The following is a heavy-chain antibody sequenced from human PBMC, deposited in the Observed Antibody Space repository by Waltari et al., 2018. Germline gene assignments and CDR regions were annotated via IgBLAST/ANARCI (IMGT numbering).Heavy chain of an antibody. Sequence: QVQLQESGPGLVKPSETLSLTCTVSGGSISSYYWSWIRQPPGKGLKWIGSIYYSGSTYYNPSLKSRVTISVDTSKNQFSLKLSSVTATDTAVYYCARREYSSSWGFDPWGQGTLVTVSS. J-gene: IGHJ5*02. CDR3: ARREYSSSWGFDP. CDR2: IYYSGST. CDR1: GGSISSYY. V-gene: IGHV4-59*08. D-gene: IGHD6-13*01.